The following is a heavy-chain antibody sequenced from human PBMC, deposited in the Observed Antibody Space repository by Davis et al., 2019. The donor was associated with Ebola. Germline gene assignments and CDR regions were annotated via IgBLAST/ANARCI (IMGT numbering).Heavy chain of an antibody. D-gene: IGHD1-26*01. CDR1: GGTFSSYA. CDR2: IIPILGTA. CDR3: ARDSPGWELLNDAFDI. Sequence: SVKVSCKASGGTFSSYAISWVRQAPGQGLEWMGRIIPILGTANYAQKFQGRVTITADKSTSTAYMELSSLRAEDTAVYYCARDSPGWELLNDAFDIWGQGTMVTVSS. V-gene: IGHV1-69*04. J-gene: IGHJ3*02.